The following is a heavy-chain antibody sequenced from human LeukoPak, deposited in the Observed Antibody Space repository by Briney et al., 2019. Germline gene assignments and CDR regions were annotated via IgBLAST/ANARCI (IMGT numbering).Heavy chain of an antibody. Sequence: GGSLRLSCAASGFTFSSYSMNWVRQAPGKGLEWVSSISSSSSYIYYADSVKGRFTISRDNAKNSLYLQMNSLRAGDTAVYYCAREGANSGSYYPLGYYYYMDVWGKGTTVTISS. J-gene: IGHJ6*03. V-gene: IGHV3-21*01. CDR2: ISSSSSYI. CDR3: AREGANSGSYYPLGYYYYMDV. CDR1: GFTFSSYS. D-gene: IGHD1-26*01.